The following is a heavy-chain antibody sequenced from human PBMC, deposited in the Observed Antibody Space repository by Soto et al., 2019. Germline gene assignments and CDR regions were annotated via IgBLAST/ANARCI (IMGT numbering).Heavy chain of an antibody. CDR1: GFTFSSYV. Sequence: GGSLRLSCVSSGFTFSSYVMSWVRHTPGKGLEWVAAINGESSGTYYADSVEGRFTISRDNSKNTLYLQMNSLRAEDTADYYCAKGSRDSRPYYFDYWGQGTLVTVSS. D-gene: IGHD3-3*01. J-gene: IGHJ4*02. V-gene: IGHV3-23*05. CDR3: AKGSRDSRPYYFDY. CDR2: INGESSGT.